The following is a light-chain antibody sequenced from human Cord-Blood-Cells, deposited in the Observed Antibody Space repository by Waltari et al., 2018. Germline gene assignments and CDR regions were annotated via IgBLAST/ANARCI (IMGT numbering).Light chain of an antibody. CDR1: SSDVGGYNY. J-gene: IGLJ1*01. Sequence: QSALTQPRSVSGSPGQSVTISCTGTSSDVGGYNYVSWYQQPPGKAPKLMMYDVSKRPSGGPYRFSGSKSGNTASLTISGLQAEDEADYYCCSYAGSYTYVFGTGTKVTVL. V-gene: IGLV2-11*01. CDR2: DVS. CDR3: CSYAGSYTYV.